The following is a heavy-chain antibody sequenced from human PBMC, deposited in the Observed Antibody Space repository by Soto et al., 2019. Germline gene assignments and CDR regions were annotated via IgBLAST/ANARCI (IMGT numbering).Heavy chain of an antibody. J-gene: IGHJ4*02. CDR2: ISGSGGST. V-gene: IGHV3-23*01. Sequence: GGSLRLSCAASGFTFSTYAMSWVRQAPGKGLEWVSVISGSGGSTDYTDSVKGRFTIARDNSKNTLYLQMNSLRAEDTAVYFCAKKDRSNSWYYFENWGQGTQVTVSS. CDR1: GFTFSTYA. CDR3: AKKDRSNSWYYFEN. D-gene: IGHD6-13*01.